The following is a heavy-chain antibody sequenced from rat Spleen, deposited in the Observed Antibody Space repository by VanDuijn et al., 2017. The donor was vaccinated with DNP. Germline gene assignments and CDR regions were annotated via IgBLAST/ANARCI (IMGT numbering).Heavy chain of an antibody. CDR3: ARSEPHY. Sequence: EVQLQASGPGLVKPSQSLSLTCSVTGYSITSNYWGWIRKFPGNKMEWVGHISYRGSTTYNPSLESRISITRDTSKNRFFLQLNSVTTEDTATYYCARSEPHYWGQGVMVTVSS. D-gene: IGHD3-4*01. CDR1: GYSITSNY. V-gene: IGHV3-1*01. CDR2: ISYRGST. J-gene: IGHJ2*01.